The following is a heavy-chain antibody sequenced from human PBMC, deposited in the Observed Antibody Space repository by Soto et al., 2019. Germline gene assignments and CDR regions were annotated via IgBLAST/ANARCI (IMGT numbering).Heavy chain of an antibody. CDR3: ATLPYGREQWLVRGWFDP. D-gene: IGHD6-19*01. CDR1: GGSISSSSYY. J-gene: IGHJ5*02. Sequence: SETLSLTCTVSGGSISSSSYYWGWIRQPPGKGLEWIGSIYYSGSTYYNPSLKSRVTISVDTSKNQFSLKLSSVTAADTAVYYCATLPYGREQWLVRGWFDPWGQGTLVTVSS. CDR2: IYYSGST. V-gene: IGHV4-39*01.